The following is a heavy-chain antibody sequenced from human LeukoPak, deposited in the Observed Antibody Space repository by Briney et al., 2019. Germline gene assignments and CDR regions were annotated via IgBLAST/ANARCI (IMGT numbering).Heavy chain of an antibody. CDR2: IYHSGSI. Sequence: PSETLSLTCAVSGGSISSSNWWSWVRQPPGKGLEWIGEIYHSGSINYNPSLKSRVTISVDTSKNQFSLKLSSVTAADTAVYYCASVRYFDWPGGGFDPWGQGTLVTVSS. V-gene: IGHV4-4*02. D-gene: IGHD3-9*01. CDR1: GGSISSSNW. CDR3: ASVRYFDWPGGGFDP. J-gene: IGHJ5*02.